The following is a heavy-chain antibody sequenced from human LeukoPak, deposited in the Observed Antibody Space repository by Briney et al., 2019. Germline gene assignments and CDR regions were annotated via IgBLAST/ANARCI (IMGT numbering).Heavy chain of an antibody. CDR3: AADTYYYDSSGYPEGFDY. Sequence: ASVKVSCKASGFTFTSSAMQWVRQARGQRLEWIGWIVVGSGNTNYAQKFQERVTITRDMSTSTAYMELSSLRSEDTAVYYRAADTYYYDSSGYPEGFDYWGQGTLVTVSS. CDR2: IVVGSGNT. CDR1: GFTFTSSA. J-gene: IGHJ4*02. V-gene: IGHV1-58*02. D-gene: IGHD3-22*01.